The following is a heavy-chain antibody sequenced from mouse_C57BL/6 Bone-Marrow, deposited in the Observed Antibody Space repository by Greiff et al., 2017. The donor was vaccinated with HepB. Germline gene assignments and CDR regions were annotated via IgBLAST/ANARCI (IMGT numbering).Heavy chain of an antibody. CDR1: GYSITSGYY. J-gene: IGHJ1*03. V-gene: IGHV3-6*01. CDR3: ARDPGPYIPGYFDV. Sequence: VQLQQSGPGLVKPSQSLSLTCSVTGYSITSGYYWNWIRQFPGNKLEWMGYISYDGSNNYNPSLKNRISITRDTSKNQFFLKLNSVTTEDTATYYCARDPGPYIPGYFDVWGTGTTVTVSS. D-gene: IGHD1-3*01. CDR2: ISYDGSN.